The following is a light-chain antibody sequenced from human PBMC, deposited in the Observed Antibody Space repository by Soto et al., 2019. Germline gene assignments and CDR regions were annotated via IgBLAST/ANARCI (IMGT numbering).Light chain of an antibody. Sequence: DIQMTQSPSSVSASVGDRVTITCRASPGISSWLAWYQKKPGKAPKLLIYAASSLQSGVPSRFSGSGSGTDFTLTSSSLQPEDFATYYCQQANSFPHTFGQGTKLEIK. J-gene: IGKJ2*01. CDR1: PGISSW. CDR2: AAS. V-gene: IGKV1-12*01. CDR3: QQANSFPHT.